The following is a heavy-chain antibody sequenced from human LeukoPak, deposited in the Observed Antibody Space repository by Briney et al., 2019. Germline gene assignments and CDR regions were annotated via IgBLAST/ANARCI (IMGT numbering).Heavy chain of an antibody. V-gene: IGHV4-34*01. J-gene: IGHJ2*01. D-gene: IGHD3-9*01. CDR3: ARPVRYFDWSLNNWYFDL. Sequence: PSETLSLTCAVYGGSFSGYYWSWIRQPPGKGLEWIGGINHSGSTNYNPSLKSRVTISVDTSKNQFSLKLSSVTAADTAVYYCARPVRYFDWSLNNWYFDLWGRGTLVTVSS. CDR1: GGSFSGYY. CDR2: INHSGST.